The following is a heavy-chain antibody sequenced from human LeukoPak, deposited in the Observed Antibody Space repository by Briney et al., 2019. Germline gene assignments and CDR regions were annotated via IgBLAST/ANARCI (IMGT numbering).Heavy chain of an antibody. CDR3: AKDGVDYYGSGSYYTSPAVYYYYYMDV. CDR2: IRYDGSNK. D-gene: IGHD3-10*01. CDR1: GFTFSSYG. J-gene: IGHJ6*03. Sequence: GGSLRLSCAASGFTFSSYGMHWVRQAPGKGLEWVAFIRYDGSNKYYADSVKGRFTISRDNSKNTLYLQMNSLRAEDTAVYYCAKDGVDYYGSGSYYTSPAVYYYYYMDVWGKGTTVTISS. V-gene: IGHV3-30*02.